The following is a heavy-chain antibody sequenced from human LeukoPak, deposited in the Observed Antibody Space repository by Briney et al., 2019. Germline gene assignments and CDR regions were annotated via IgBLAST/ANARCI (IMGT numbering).Heavy chain of an antibody. J-gene: IGHJ5*02. CDR2: IKQDGDEK. V-gene: IGHV3-7*01. D-gene: IGHD4-17*01. Sequence: GGSLRLSCAASGFTFSRYCMSWVRQAPGKGLEWLATIKQDGDEKFYVDYVKGRFTISRDNAKNSLYLQMSSLRAEDTAIYYCARDGPDYGDFNWFAPWGQGTLVTVSS. CDR1: GFTFSRYC. CDR3: ARDGPDYGDFNWFAP.